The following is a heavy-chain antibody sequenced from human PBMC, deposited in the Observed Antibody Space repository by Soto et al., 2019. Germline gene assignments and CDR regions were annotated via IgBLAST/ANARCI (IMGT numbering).Heavy chain of an antibody. Sequence: QVQLQESGPGLVKPSQTLSLTCTVSGGSIRSGDYYWSWIRQPPGKGLEWIGYIYYSGSTYYNPSLKSRGTISVDTSKNQFSLKLSSVTAADTAVYYCARGAPNDSSGYYLNYWGQGTLVTVSS. CDR1: GGSIRSGDYY. J-gene: IGHJ4*02. CDR2: IYYSGST. CDR3: ARGAPNDSSGYYLNY. D-gene: IGHD3-22*01. V-gene: IGHV4-30-4*01.